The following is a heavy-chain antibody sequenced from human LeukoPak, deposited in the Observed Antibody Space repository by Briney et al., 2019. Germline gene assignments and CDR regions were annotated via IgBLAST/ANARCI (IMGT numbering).Heavy chain of an antibody. J-gene: IGHJ4*02. CDR3: ARVRRGYSYGYSDY. CDR1: GYTFTGYY. Sequence: GASVKVSCKASGYTFTGYYMHWVRQATGQGLEWMGWINPNSGDTNYAQKFQGRFTMTRDTSISTAYMELSGLRSDDTAVYYCARVRRGYSYGYSDYWGQGTLVTVSS. V-gene: IGHV1-2*02. D-gene: IGHD5-18*01. CDR2: INPNSGDT.